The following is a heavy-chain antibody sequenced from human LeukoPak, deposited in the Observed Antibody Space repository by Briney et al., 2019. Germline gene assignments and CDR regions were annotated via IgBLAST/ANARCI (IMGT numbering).Heavy chain of an antibody. CDR1: GGSISSDF. CDR2: IFYSGST. V-gene: IGHV4-59*01. Sequence: SETLSLTCTVSGGSISSDFWSWIRQPPGKGLEGIGNIFYSGSTNFNPSLKSRVTISVDTSKNQLSLKLTSVTAADTAVYYCARTGEQWLVGNFDYWGQGTLVTVSS. CDR3: ARTGEQWLVGNFDY. J-gene: IGHJ4*02. D-gene: IGHD6-19*01.